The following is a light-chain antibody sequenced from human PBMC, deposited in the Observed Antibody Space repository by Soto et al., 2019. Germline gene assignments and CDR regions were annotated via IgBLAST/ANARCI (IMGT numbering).Light chain of an antibody. CDR2: WAS. CDR1: QSVLYSSNNKNY. V-gene: IGKV4-1*01. J-gene: IGKJ1*01. Sequence: DIVMTQSPDSLAVSLGERATINCKSSQSVLYSSNNKNYLAWYQQKPGQPPKLLIYWASTRKSGVPDRFSGSGSGTDFTLTISSLQAEDVEVYYCQQYYSTPWTFGQGTKVEIK. CDR3: QQYYSTPWT.